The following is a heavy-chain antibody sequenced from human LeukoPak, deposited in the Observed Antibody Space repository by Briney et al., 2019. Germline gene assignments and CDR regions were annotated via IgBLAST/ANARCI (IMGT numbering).Heavy chain of an antibody. V-gene: IGHV4-38-2*01. J-gene: IGHJ4*02. CDR3: ARGRRGTSCYDY. CDR1: GYSISSGYY. D-gene: IGHD2-2*01. CDR2: INHSGST. Sequence: SETLSLTCAISGYSISSGYYWGWIRQPPGKGLEWIGEINHSGSTNYNPSLKSRVTISVDTSKNQFSLKLSSVTAADTAVYYCARGRRGTSCYDYWGQGTLVTVSS.